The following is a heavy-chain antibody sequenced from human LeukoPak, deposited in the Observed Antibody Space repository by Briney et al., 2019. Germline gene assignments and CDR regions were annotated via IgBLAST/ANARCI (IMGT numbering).Heavy chain of an antibody. CDR1: GHTFSNYW. CDR3: ARRLSCNSGMCFSDY. D-gene: IGHD2/OR15-2a*01. V-gene: IGHV5-51*01. J-gene: IGHJ4*02. Sequence: GESLKISCKGSGHTFSNYWIGWVRQMPGKGLEWMGIIYPGDSDTRYSPSFQGQVTISADKSISTAYLQWSSLKASDTAMYYCARRLSCNSGMCFSDYWGQGTLVTVSS. CDR2: IYPGDSDT.